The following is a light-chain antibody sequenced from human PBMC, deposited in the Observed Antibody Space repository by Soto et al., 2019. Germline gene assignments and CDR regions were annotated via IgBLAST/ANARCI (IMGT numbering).Light chain of an antibody. V-gene: IGKV3-20*01. J-gene: IGKJ4*01. CDR3: QQCGSSPLT. Sequence: EIVLTQSPGTLSFSPGERATLSCRASQSVRSSYLAWFQQRPGQAPRLLIYGASFRATGIPDRFSGSGSGTDFPLTINRLEPEDFAVYSCQQCGSSPLTFGGGTKVDIK. CDR1: QSVRSSY. CDR2: GAS.